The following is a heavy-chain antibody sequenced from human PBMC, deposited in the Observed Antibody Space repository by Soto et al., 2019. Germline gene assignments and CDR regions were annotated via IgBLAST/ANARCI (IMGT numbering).Heavy chain of an antibody. CDR1: GGSISSGGYY. CDR3: ARDTVTTLMRAFDI. V-gene: IGHV4-31*03. D-gene: IGHD4-4*01. J-gene: IGHJ3*02. Sequence: SETLSLTCTVSGGSISSGGYYWSWIRQHPGKVLEWIGYIYYSGSTYYNPSLKSRVTISVDTSKNQFSLKLSSVTAADTAVYYCARDTVTTLMRAFDIWGQGTMVTVSS. CDR2: IYYSGST.